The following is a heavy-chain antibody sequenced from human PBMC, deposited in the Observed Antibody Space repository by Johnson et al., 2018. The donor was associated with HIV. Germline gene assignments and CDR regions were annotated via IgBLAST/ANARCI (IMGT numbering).Heavy chain of an antibody. D-gene: IGHD3-3*01. CDR1: GFTVSSNY. J-gene: IGHJ3*02. CDR2: ISSNGGST. CDR3: ARGLTIFGVVTDAFDI. V-gene: IGHV3-64*01. Sequence: VQLVESGGGLVQPGGSLRLSCAASGFTVSSNYMSWVRQAPGKGLEYVSAISSNGGSTYYANSVKGRFTISRDNSKNTLYLQMGSLRAEDMAVYYCARGLTIFGVVTDAFDIWGQGTMVTVSS.